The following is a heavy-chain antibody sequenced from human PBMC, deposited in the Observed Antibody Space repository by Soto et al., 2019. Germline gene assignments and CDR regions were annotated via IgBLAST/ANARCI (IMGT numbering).Heavy chain of an antibody. CDR3: ARESAVAALDP. D-gene: IGHD6-19*01. V-gene: IGHV1-18*01. CDR1: GGTFSSYA. J-gene: IGHJ5*02. Sequence: ASVKVSCKASGGTFSSYAISWVRQAPGQGLEWMGWISAYNGNTNYAQKLQGRVTMTTDTSTSTAYMELRSLRSDDTAVYYCARESAVAALDPWGQGTLVTVSS. CDR2: ISAYNGNT.